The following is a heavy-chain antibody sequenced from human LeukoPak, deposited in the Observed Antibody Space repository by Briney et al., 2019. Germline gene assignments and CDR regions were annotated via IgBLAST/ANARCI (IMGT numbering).Heavy chain of an antibody. CDR1: GFTFSSYG. CDR3: ARASYYLDY. CDR2: ISYDGSNK. Sequence: GGSLRLSCAASGFTFSSYGMHWVRQAPGKGLEWVAVISYDGSNKYYADSVKGRFTISRDNAKNSLYLQMNSLRAEDTAVYYCARASYYLDYWGQGTLVTVSS. V-gene: IGHV3-30*03. J-gene: IGHJ4*02.